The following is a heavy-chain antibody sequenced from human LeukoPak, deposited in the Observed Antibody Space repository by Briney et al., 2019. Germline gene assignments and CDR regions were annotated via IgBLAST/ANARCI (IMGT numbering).Heavy chain of an antibody. Sequence: EASVKVSCKASGYTFTSYAMHWVRQAPGQRLEWMGWINAGNGNTKYSQKFQGRVTITRDTSASTAYMGLSSLRSEDTAVYYCARSYYAPNWFDPWGQGTLVTVSS. J-gene: IGHJ5*02. CDR1: GYTFTSYA. V-gene: IGHV1-3*01. CDR3: ARSYYAPNWFDP. D-gene: IGHD2/OR15-2a*01. CDR2: INAGNGNT.